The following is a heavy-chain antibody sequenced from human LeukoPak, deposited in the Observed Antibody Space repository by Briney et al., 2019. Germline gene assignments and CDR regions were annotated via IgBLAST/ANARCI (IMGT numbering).Heavy chain of an antibody. CDR1: GYTFTGYY. CDR2: INPNSGGT. D-gene: IGHD3-22*01. V-gene: IGHV1-2*02. J-gene: IGHJ3*02. CDR3: ASVSKDYYDSSGYYQGAFDI. Sequence: ASVKVSCKASGYTFTGYYTHWVRQAPGQGLEWMGWINPNSGGTNYAQKFQGRVTMTRDTSISTAYMELSRLRSDDTAVYYCASVSKDYYDSSGYYQGAFDIWGQGTMVTVSS.